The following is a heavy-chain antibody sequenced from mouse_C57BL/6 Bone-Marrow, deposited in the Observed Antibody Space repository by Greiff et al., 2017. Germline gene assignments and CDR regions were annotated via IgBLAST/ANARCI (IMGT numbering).Heavy chain of an antibody. D-gene: IGHD3-2*02. CDR3: TRDKATPFDY. Sequence: EVKLVESGEGLVKPGGSLKLSCAASGFTFSSYAMSWVRQTPEKRLEWVAYISSGGDYIYYADTVKGRFTISRDNARNTLYLQMSSLKSEDTAIXYCTRDKATPFDYWGQGTTLTVSS. J-gene: IGHJ2*01. CDR1: GFTFSSYA. CDR2: ISSGGDYI. V-gene: IGHV5-9-1*02.